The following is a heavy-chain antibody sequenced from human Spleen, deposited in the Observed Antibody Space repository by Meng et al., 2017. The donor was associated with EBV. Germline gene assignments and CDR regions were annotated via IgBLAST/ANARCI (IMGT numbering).Heavy chain of an antibody. V-gene: IGHV1-69*06. D-gene: IGHD3-10*01. Sequence: VKGVNLGAEVNKPGSAGKVSYKASGGTFRSDAVSWVQQAPGQGLEWMGTIIPMYGTTNYAQKFQGRVTMTEDTSTDTAYMELTSLRSEDTAVYYCATVFRSGNFYTLLDYFDYWGQGTLVTASS. CDR3: ATVFRSGNFYTLLDYFDY. J-gene: IGHJ4*02. CDR1: GGTFRSDA. CDR2: IIPMYGTT.